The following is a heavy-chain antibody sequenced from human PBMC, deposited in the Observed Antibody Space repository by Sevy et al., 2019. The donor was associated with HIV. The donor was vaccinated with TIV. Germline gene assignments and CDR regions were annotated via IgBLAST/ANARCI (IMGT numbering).Heavy chain of an antibody. J-gene: IGHJ4*02. CDR2: IWNDRSNK. Sequence: GGSLRLSCAASGFTFSSYGMHWVRQAPGKGLEWVAAIWNDRSNKHYADSVKGRFTISRDNSKNTLYLQMNSLTADDTAVYYCAKGYGSGSPPDYWGQGTLVTVSS. V-gene: IGHV3-33*06. CDR1: GFTFSSYG. CDR3: AKGYGSGSPPDY. D-gene: IGHD3-10*01.